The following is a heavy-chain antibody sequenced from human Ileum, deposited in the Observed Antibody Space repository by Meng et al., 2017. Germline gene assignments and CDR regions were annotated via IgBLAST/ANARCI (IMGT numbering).Heavy chain of an antibody. Sequence: DVQLLESGGGLIQPGGSLRLSWAASGFTFSNSAMSWVRQVPGKGLEWVSAIGGSGTSTYYADSVKGRFTISRDNSKNTVYLDIYSLRVDDAARYFCAREAWMPFWFDPWGLGTLVTVSS. V-gene: IGHV3-23*01. CDR1: GFTFSNSA. CDR3: AREAWMPFWFDP. J-gene: IGHJ5*02. CDR2: IGGSGTST. D-gene: IGHD5-12*01.